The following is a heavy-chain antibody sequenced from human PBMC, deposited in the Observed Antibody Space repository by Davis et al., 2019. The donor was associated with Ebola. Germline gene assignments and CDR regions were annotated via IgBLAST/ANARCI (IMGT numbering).Heavy chain of an antibody. CDR1: GYTFTTYG. V-gene: IGHV1-69*10. CDR2: IIPGLNIA. CDR3: ATETKTAEDF. J-gene: IGHJ4*02. D-gene: IGHD1-1*01. Sequence: SVKVSCKASGYTFTTYGISWVRQAPGEGLEWMGEIIPGLNIANYPQRFQGRVTFTADASTSTIYMEMTNLRSADTAVFYCATETKTAEDFWGQGTLVTVSS.